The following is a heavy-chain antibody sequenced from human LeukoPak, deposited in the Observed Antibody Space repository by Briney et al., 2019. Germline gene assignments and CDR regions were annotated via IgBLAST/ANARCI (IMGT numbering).Heavy chain of an antibody. D-gene: IGHD1-14*01. V-gene: IGHV4-59*08. CDR2: IHYSGTT. CDR3: ARRDGTFDN. J-gene: IGHJ4*02. CDR1: GGSVRSYY. Sequence: PSETLSLTCTVSGGSVRSYYWSWIRHPPGKGLEWIGHIHYSGTTNYNPSLKSRVTISIDTSKNQFSLKLSSVTAADTAVYYCARRDGTFDNWGQGTLVTVSS.